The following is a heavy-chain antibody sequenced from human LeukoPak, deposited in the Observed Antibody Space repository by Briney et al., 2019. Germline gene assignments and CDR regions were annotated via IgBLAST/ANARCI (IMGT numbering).Heavy chain of an antibody. CDR2: INPNSGGT. D-gene: IGHD3-22*01. J-gene: IGHJ4*02. CDR1: GYIFTDYY. V-gene: IGHV1-2*02. CDR3: ARAEVGGYYYDSSGF. Sequence: ASVKVSCKASGYIFTDYYMHWVRQAPGQGLEWMGWINPNSGGTNYAQKFQGRVTKTRDTSISTAYMELSRLRSDDTAVYYCARAEVGGYYYDSSGFWGQGTLVTVSS.